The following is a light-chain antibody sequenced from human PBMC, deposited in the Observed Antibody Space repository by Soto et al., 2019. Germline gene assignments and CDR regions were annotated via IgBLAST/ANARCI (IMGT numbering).Light chain of an antibody. CDR1: QGISTW. CDR2: GAS. J-gene: IGKJ5*01. Sequence: IPVTPSPSSQVASVRGRVPLTFRASQGISTWLAWYQQKAGKAPNLLIYGASNLHSGVPSRFSGSGSGTNFTLTISSLQPEDFATYYCQQANSFPITFGQGTRLEIK. CDR3: QQANSFPIT. V-gene: IGKV1-12*01.